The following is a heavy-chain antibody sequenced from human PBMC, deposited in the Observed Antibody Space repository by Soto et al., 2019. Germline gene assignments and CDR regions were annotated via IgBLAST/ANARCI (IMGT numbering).Heavy chain of an antibody. Sequence: SVKVSCKASGGSFNSYALSWVRQAPGQGLEWMGGLIPVFDAINYAQKFQGRVTISADKSTSTAYMELRSLRSEDTAVYYCAGGSDYSTQTPAEYFQHWGQGTLVTVSS. CDR3: AGGSDYSTQTPAEYFQH. J-gene: IGHJ1*01. CDR1: GGSFNSYA. D-gene: IGHD2-2*01. V-gene: IGHV1-69*06. CDR2: LIPVFDAI.